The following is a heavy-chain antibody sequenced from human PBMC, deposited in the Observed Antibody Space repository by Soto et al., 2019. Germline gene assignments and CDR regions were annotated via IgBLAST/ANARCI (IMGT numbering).Heavy chain of an antibody. D-gene: IGHD3-22*01. CDR2: IYYSGST. V-gene: IGHV4-39*01. Sequence: TSETLSLTCTVPGGSISSSSYYWGWIRQPPGKGLEWIGSIYYSGSTYYNPSLKSRVTISVDTSKNQFSLKLSSVTAADTAVYYCAGKRKYYYDSSGYNAFDIWGQGTMVT. J-gene: IGHJ3*02. CDR3: AGKRKYYYDSSGYNAFDI. CDR1: GGSISSSSYY.